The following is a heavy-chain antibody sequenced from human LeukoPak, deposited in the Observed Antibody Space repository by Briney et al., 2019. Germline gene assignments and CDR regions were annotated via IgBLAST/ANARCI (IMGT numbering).Heavy chain of an antibody. CDR3: TRKGSQWDFLVDY. D-gene: IGHD2/OR15-2a*01. J-gene: IGHJ4*02. CDR2: IRYDGSNK. Sequence: GGSLRLSCAASGFTFSSYWMHWVRQAPGKGLEWVAFIRYDGSNKYHADSVKGRFTISRDNSKNTVYLQMDSLTAEDTAVYYCTRKGSQWDFLVDYWGQGTRVAVSP. CDR1: GFTFSSYW. V-gene: IGHV3-30*02.